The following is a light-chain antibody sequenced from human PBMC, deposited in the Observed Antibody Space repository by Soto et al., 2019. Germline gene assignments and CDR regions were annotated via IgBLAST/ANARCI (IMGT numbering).Light chain of an antibody. Sequence: EIVLTQSPGTLSLSPGERATLFCRASQSVSSNYLAWYQQKPGQAPRLLIYGISTRATGIPDRFSGSGSGTDFTLTISRLEPEDFAVYYCQQYSSSPRTFGQGTKVEIK. J-gene: IGKJ1*01. CDR1: QSVSSNY. CDR3: QQYSSSPRT. V-gene: IGKV3-20*01. CDR2: GIS.